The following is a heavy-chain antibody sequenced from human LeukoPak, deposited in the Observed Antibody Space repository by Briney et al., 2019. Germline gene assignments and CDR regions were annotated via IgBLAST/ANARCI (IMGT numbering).Heavy chain of an antibody. J-gene: IGHJ6*02. V-gene: IGHV3-21*01. CDR2: ISSSSSYI. CDR3: ARLPARGYVGFGMDV. CDR1: GFTFSSYA. Sequence: GGSLRLSCAASGFTFSSYAMSWVRQAPGKGLEWVSSISSSSSYIYYADSVKGRFTISRDNAKNSLYLQMNSLRAEDTAVYYCARLPARGYVGFGMDVWGQGTTVTVSS. D-gene: IGHD5-12*01.